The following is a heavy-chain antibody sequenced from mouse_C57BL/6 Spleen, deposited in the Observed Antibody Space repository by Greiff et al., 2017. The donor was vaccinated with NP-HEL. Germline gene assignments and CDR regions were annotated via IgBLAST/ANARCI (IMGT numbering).Heavy chain of an antibody. J-gene: IGHJ2*01. V-gene: IGHV1-76*01. Sequence: QVQLQQSGAELVRPGASVKLSCKASGYTFTDYYINWVKQRPGQGLEWIARIYPGSGNTYYNEKFKGKATLTAEKSSSTAYMQLSSLTSEDSAVYFCARNGGYYFDYWGQGTTLTVSS. CDR3: ARNGGYYFDY. CDR1: GYTFTDYY. D-gene: IGHD1-2*01. CDR2: IYPGSGNT.